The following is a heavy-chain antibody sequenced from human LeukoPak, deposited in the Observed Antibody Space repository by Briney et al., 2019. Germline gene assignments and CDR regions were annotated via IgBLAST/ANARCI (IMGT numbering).Heavy chain of an antibody. J-gene: IGHJ4*02. Sequence: SETLSLTCSVSGDSISTYYWTWIRQPAGKGLEWIGRIYISGTPNYNPSLRGRVTMSIDTSMNQFSLKLSSVTAADTAMYYCARDRGDYYDSSGYFDYWGQGTLVTVSS. CDR2: IYISGTP. V-gene: IGHV4-4*07. CDR1: GDSISTYY. D-gene: IGHD3-22*01. CDR3: ARDRGDYYDSSGYFDY.